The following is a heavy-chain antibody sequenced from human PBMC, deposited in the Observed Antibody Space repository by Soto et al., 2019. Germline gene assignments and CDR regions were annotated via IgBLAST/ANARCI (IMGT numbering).Heavy chain of an antibody. CDR3: ARERYSSSWYGAFDI. J-gene: IGHJ3*02. CDR1: GYTFTSYG. V-gene: IGHV1-18*01. D-gene: IGHD6-13*01. CDR2: ISAYNGNT. Sequence: ASVKVSCKASGYTFTSYGISWVRQAPGQGLEWMGWISAYNGNTNYAQKLQGRATMTTGTSTSTAYMELRSLRSDDTAVYYCARERYSSSWYGAFDIWGQGTMVTVSS.